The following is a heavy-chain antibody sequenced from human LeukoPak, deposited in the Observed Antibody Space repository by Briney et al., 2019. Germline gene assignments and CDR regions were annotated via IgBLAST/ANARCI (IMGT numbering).Heavy chain of an antibody. CDR1: GFTFSDYY. CDR2: ISGSGSAI. D-gene: IGHD3-16*01. Sequence: GGSLRPSCAASGFTFSDYYMSWIRQAPGKGLEWVSYISGSGSAIYYADSVKGRFTISRDNAKNSLYLQMNSLRAEDTAVYYCARERAGERPRPLLNYYYMDVWGKGTTVTISS. J-gene: IGHJ6*03. CDR3: ARERAGERPRPLLNYYYMDV. V-gene: IGHV3-11*04.